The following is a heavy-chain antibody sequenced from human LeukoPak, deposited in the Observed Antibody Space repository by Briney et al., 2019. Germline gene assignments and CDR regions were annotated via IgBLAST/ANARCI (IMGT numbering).Heavy chain of an antibody. D-gene: IGHD1-26*01. V-gene: IGHV1-69*05. J-gene: IGHJ4*02. Sequence: SVKVSCKASGGTFSSYAISWVRQAPGQGLEWMGRIIPIFGTANYAQKFQGRVTITTDESTSTAYMELSSLRSEDTAVYYCASWTTRYSGSPHFDYWGQGTLVTVSS. CDR3: ASWTTRYSGSPHFDY. CDR1: GGTFSSYA. CDR2: IIPIFGTA.